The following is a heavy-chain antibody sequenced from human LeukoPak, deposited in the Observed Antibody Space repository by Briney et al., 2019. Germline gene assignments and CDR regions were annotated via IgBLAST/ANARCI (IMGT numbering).Heavy chain of an antibody. CDR1: GGLISSGSYY. Sequence: SETLSLTCTVSGGLISSGSYYWSWIRQPAGKGLEWIGSIYYSGSTYYNPSLKSRVTISVDTSKNQFSLKLSSVTAADTAVYYCARQGGSSSSDYWGQGTLVTVSS. CDR2: IYYSGST. V-gene: IGHV4-39*01. J-gene: IGHJ4*02. CDR3: ARQGGSSSSDY. D-gene: IGHD6-6*01.